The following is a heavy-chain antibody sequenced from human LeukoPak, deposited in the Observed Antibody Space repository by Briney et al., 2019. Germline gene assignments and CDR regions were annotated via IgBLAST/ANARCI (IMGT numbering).Heavy chain of an antibody. V-gene: IGHV1-46*01. CDR3: ARGSGGYSYTYDKDFDY. Sequence: ASVKVSCKASGYTFTSYYMHWVRQAPGQGLEWMGIINPSGGSTSYAQKFQGRATMTSDTSTNTVYLELSSLRSDDTALYYCARGSGGYSYTYDKDFDYWGQGTLLTVSS. D-gene: IGHD5-18*01. J-gene: IGHJ4*02. CDR1: GYTFTSYY. CDR2: INPSGGST.